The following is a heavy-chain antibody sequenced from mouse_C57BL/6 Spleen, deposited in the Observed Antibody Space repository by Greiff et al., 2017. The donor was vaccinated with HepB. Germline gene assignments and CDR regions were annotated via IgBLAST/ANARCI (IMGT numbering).Heavy chain of an antibody. CDR3: ATYYFDY. CDR1: GFSLTSYG. CDR2: IWSGGST. V-gene: IGHV2-2*01. J-gene: IGHJ2*01. Sequence: VKLVESGPGLVQPSQCLSITCTVSGFSLTSYGVHWVRQSPGKGLEWLGVIWSGGSTDYNAAFISRLSISKDNTKSQVFFKMNSLQADDTAIYYCATYYFDYWGKGTTLTVSS.